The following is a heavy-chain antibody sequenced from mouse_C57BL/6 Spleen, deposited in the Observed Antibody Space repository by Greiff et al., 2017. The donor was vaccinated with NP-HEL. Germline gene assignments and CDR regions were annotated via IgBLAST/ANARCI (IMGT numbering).Heavy chain of an antibody. Sequence: QVQLKQPGAELVKPGASVKLSCKASGYTFTSYWMHWVKQRPGQGLEWIGMIHPNSGSTNYNEKFKSKATLTVDKSSSTAYMQLSSLTSEDSAVYYCAREIYYGNHAWFAYWGQGTLVTVSA. J-gene: IGHJ3*01. CDR1: GYTFTSYW. V-gene: IGHV1-64*01. CDR2: IHPNSGST. CDR3: AREIYYGNHAWFAY. D-gene: IGHD2-1*01.